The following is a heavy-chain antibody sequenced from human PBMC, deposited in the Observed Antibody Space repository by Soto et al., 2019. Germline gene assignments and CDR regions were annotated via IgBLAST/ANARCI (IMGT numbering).Heavy chain of an antibody. CDR1: GGSISSSSYY. J-gene: IGHJ6*02. CDR3: ARLNCSSTSCYLRYYYYGMDV. V-gene: IGHV4-39*01. CDR2: IYYSGST. Sequence: LETQFLTWSVSGGSISSSSYYWVWKRQPPGKGLEWIGSIYYSGSTYYNPSLKSRVTISVDTSKNQFSLKLSSVTAADTAVYYCARLNCSSTSCYLRYYYYGMDVWGQGTTVTVSS. D-gene: IGHD2-2*01.